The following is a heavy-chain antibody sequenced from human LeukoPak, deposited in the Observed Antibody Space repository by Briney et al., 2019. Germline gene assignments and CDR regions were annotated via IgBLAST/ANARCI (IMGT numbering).Heavy chain of an antibody. J-gene: IGHJ4*02. CDR2: IYSGGGS. V-gene: IGHV3-66*01. Sequence: GGSLRLSCAASGFNVSTNYMSWVRQAPGKGLMWLSVIYSGGGSNYAESVKGRFTISRDTSKNTVYLQMNSLRAEDTAVYYRARFFSGGASSFDYWGQGTLVTVSS. CDR3: ARFFSGGASSFDY. CDR1: GFNVSTNY. D-gene: IGHD6-19*01.